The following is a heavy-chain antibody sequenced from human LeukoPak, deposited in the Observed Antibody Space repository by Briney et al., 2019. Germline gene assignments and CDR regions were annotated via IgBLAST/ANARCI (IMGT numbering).Heavy chain of an antibody. CDR1: GGSFSGYY. CDR2: INRSGST. Sequence: SETLSLTCAVYGGSFSGYYWSWIRQPPGKGLEWIGEINRSGSTNYNPSLKSRVTISVDTSKNQFSLKLSSVTAADTAVYYCAREWGGYSYGLWFDPWGQGTLVTVSS. V-gene: IGHV4-34*01. CDR3: AREWGGYSYGLWFDP. D-gene: IGHD5-18*01. J-gene: IGHJ5*02.